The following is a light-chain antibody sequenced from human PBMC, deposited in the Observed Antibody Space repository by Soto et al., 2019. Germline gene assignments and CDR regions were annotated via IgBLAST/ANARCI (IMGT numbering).Light chain of an antibody. J-gene: IGKJ3*01. CDR2: DAS. Sequence: EIVLTQSPATLSLSPGERATLSCRAGQSVGTSLAWFQQKPGQAPRLLIYDASNRATGIPARCSGSGFGTDLTLTISSLETEDFAVYYCQQRSNWPLTFGPGTKVDIK. CDR1: QSVGTS. V-gene: IGKV3-11*01. CDR3: QQRSNWPLT.